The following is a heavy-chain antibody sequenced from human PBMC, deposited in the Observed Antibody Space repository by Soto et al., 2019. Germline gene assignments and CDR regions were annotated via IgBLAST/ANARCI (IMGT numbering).Heavy chain of an antibody. CDR1: GGSITSSY. J-gene: IGHJ4*02. Sequence: SETLSLTCTVSGGSITSSYWSWIRRPPGKGLEWIAYIYDTGISGYTPSTSYNPSLKSRVTISVDTSKNQFSLKLSSVTAADTAVYYCARLLVVKTYYFDYWGQGTLVTVSS. CDR3: ARLLVVKTYYFDY. V-gene: IGHV4-59*08. CDR2: IYDTGISGYTPST. D-gene: IGHD3-22*01.